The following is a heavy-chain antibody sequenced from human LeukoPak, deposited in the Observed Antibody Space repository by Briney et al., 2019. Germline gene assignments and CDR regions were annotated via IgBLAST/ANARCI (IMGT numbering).Heavy chain of an antibody. CDR1: GYTFTGYY. CDR3: ARDASQGITGTTFYYYYYMDV. J-gene: IGHJ6*03. D-gene: IGHD1-7*01. CDR2: INPNSGGT. V-gene: IGHV1-2*02. Sequence: ASVKVSCKASGYTFTGYYMDWVRQAPGQGLEWMGWINPNSGGTNYEQKFQGRVTMTRDTSISTAYMELSRLRSDDTAVYYCARDASQGITGTTFYYYYYMDVWGKGTTVTVSS.